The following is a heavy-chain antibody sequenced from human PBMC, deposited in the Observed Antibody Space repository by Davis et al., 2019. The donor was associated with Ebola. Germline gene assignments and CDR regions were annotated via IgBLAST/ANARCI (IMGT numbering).Heavy chain of an antibody. D-gene: IGHD6-19*01. CDR2: TWYDGNDK. V-gene: IGHV3-33*01. CDR3: VRHYSTVWYHYDYFDY. Sequence: GGSLRLSCAASGFAFRNYVMHWVRQPPGKGLEWVGVTWYDGNDKYYGDSVQGRFTISRDNSRNTLYLQMNSLRDEDTAVYYCVRHYSTVWYHYDYFDYWGQGALVTVSS. CDR1: GFAFRNYV. J-gene: IGHJ4*02.